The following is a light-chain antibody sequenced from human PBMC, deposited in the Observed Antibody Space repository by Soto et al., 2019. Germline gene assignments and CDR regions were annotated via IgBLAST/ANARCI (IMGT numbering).Light chain of an antibody. Sequence: EIVLTQSPGTLSLSPGERATLSCRASQSVSSSYLAWYQQNPGQAPRLLIYGASSRATGIPDRFSGSGSGTDFTLTISRLEPEDFAVYYCQHYASSPVYTFGQGTKRDIK. CDR1: QSVSSSY. J-gene: IGKJ2*01. CDR3: QHYASSPVYT. CDR2: GAS. V-gene: IGKV3-20*01.